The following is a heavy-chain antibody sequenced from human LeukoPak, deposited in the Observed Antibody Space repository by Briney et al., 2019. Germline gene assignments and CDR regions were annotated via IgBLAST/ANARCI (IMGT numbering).Heavy chain of an antibody. CDR1: GFTFFSYN. J-gene: IGHJ3*02. CDR3: ATSMAQDVDAFHI. Sequence: PGGSLRLSCAASGFTFFSYNMNWVRQAPGKGLEWVSSISSSSSYIYYADSVKGRFTISRDNAKNSLYLQMNNLRAEDTAMFYCATSMAQDVDAFHIWGQGTMVTVSS. D-gene: IGHD2-21*01. CDR2: ISSSSSYI. V-gene: IGHV3-21*01.